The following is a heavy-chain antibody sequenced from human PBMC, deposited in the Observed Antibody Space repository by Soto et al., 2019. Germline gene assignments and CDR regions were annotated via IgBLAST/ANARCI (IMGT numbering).Heavy chain of an antibody. Sequence: QVQLQESGPGLVKPSQTLSLTCTVSGGSISSGGYYWSWIRQHPGKGLEWFGYIYYSGSTYYNPSPSSRVTRAVDTSSDKFSRKLSSVTAADTAVDYCAGRGTAMVKDAFDIWGQGTMVTVSS. CDR3: AGRGTAMVKDAFDI. CDR1: GGSISSGGYY. V-gene: IGHV4-31*03. D-gene: IGHD5-18*01. J-gene: IGHJ3*02. CDR2: IYYSGST.